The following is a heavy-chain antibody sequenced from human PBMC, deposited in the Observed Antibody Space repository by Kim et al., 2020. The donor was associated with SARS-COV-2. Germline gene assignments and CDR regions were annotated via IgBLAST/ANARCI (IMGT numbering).Heavy chain of an antibody. CDR3: ARLILNWFDP. Sequence: SETLSLTCTVSGGSVSSGSYYWSWIRQPPGKGLEWIGYIYYSGSTNYNPSLKSRVTISVDTSKNQFSLKLSSVTAADTAVYYCARLILNWFDPWGQGTLVTVSS. V-gene: IGHV4-61*01. CDR2: IYYSGST. D-gene: IGHD2-8*01. CDR1: GGSVSSGSYY. J-gene: IGHJ5*02.